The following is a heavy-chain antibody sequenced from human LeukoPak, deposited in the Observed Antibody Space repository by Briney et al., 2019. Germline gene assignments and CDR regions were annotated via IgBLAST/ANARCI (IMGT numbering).Heavy chain of an antibody. CDR3: ARDRELGY. CDR1: GGSISSGSYY. D-gene: IGHD3-10*01. Sequence: SQTLSLTCTVSGGSISSGSYYWSWIRQPAGKGLEWIGRIYTSGSTNYNPSLKSRVTISVDTSKNQFSLKLSSVTAADTAVYYCARDRELGYWGQGTLVTVSS. J-gene: IGHJ4*02. CDR2: IYTSGST. V-gene: IGHV4-61*02.